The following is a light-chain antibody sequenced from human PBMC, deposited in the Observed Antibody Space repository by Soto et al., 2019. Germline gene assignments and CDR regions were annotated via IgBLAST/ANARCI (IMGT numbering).Light chain of an antibody. J-gene: IGKJ2*01. CDR2: GAS. V-gene: IGKV3-15*01. Sequence: EVVMTQSPATLSVSRGDGAALSCRASQGVGSNLAWYQQKPGQAPRLLVYGASTRATGVPARFSGSGSGTEFTLTISSLGSEDFAVYYCHQYDNAPQTYGQGTKVEIK. CDR1: QGVGSN. CDR3: HQYDNAPQT.